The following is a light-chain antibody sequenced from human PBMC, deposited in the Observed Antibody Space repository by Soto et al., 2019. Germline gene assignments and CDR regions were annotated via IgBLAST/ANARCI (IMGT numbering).Light chain of an antibody. J-gene: IGKJ1*01. V-gene: IGKV3-20*01. CDR1: QSVSSSF. Sequence: PGERATLSCRASQSVSSSFLAWYQQKPGQAPRLLIYGASTRATGIPDRFSGSGSGTDFTLTISRLEPEDFAVYYCHQYGSSQTFGQGTKVDIK. CDR2: GAS. CDR3: HQYGSSQT.